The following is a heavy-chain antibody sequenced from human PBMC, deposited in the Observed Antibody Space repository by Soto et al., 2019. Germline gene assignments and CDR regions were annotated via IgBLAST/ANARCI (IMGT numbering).Heavy chain of an antibody. CDR1: GFPFSSYA. J-gene: IGHJ4*02. V-gene: IGHV3-23*01. CDR2: IANSGGTT. CDR3: AKRIAASVGGWNS. D-gene: IGHD6-6*01. Sequence: EVQLLESGGGLVQPGGSLRLSCATSGFPFSSYAMTWVRQAPGKGLEWVSAIANSGGTTFYTDSVRGRFTISRDNSKNPLYLKMDSLRADDTAVYYCAKRIAASVGGWNSWGQGTLVTVSS.